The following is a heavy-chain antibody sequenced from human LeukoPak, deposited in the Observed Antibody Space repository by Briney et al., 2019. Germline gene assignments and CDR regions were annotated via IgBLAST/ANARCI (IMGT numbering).Heavy chain of an antibody. CDR3: ARESNYHGSGTGWFDP. J-gene: IGHJ5*02. V-gene: IGHV4-39*07. Sequence: TETLSLTCTVSGGSISSSSYYWGWIRQPPGKGLEWIGSIYYSGSTYYNPSLKSRVTISVDTSKNQFSLKLSSVTAADTAVYYCARESNYHGSGTGWFDPWGQGTLVTVSS. CDR1: GGSISSSSYY. CDR2: IYYSGST. D-gene: IGHD3-10*01.